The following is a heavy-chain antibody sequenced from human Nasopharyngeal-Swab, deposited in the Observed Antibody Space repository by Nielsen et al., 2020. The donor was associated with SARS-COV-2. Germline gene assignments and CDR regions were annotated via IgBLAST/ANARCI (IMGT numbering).Heavy chain of an antibody. CDR2: IYSGGST. Sequence: GESLKISCAASGFTVSSNYMSWVRQAPGKGLEWVSVIYSGGSTYYADSVKGRFTISRDNSKNTLYLQMNSLRAEDTAVYYCARDRASGDSYFDYWGQGTLVTVSS. V-gene: IGHV3-66*01. CDR3: ARDRASGDSYFDY. J-gene: IGHJ4*02. CDR1: GFTVSSNY. D-gene: IGHD4-17*01.